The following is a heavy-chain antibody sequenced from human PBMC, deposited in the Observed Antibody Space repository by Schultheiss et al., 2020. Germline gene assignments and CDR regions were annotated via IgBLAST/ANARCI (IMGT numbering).Heavy chain of an antibody. CDR1: GFTFSSYG. D-gene: IGHD3-16*02. Sequence: GGSLRLSCAASGFTFSSYGMHWVRQAPGKGLEWMAVISYDGSNKYYADSVKGRFTISRDNSKNTLYLQMNSLRAEDTAVYYCARDPTDYDYVWGSYRLDYWGQGTLVTVSS. CDR2: ISYDGSNK. CDR3: ARDPTDYDYVWGSYRLDY. J-gene: IGHJ4*02. V-gene: IGHV3-30*19.